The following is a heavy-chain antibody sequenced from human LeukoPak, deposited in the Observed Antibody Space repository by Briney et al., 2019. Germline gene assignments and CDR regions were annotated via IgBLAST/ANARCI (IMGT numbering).Heavy chain of an antibody. CDR2: IRYDGSNK. CDR1: GFTFSSYG. V-gene: IGHV3-30*02. CDR3: AKTIAVAARVSDY. D-gene: IGHD6-19*01. J-gene: IGHJ4*02. Sequence: GGSLRLSSAASGFTFSSYGMHWVRQAPGKGLEWVAFIRYDGSNKYYADSVKGRFTISRDNSKNTLYLQMNSLRAEDTAVYYCAKTIAVAARVSDYWGQGTLVTVSS.